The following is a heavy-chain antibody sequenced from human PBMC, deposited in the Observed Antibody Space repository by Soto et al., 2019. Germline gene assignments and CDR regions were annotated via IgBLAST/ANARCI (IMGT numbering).Heavy chain of an antibody. Sequence: PSQTLSLTCAISGDSVSSNSAAWNWIRQSPSRGLEWLGRTYYRSKWYNDYAVSVKSRITINPDTPKNQFSLQLNSVTPEDTAVYYCARDVYSSGWAPKYGMDVWGQGTTVTGSS. CDR3: ARDVYSSGWAPKYGMDV. V-gene: IGHV6-1*01. J-gene: IGHJ6*02. D-gene: IGHD6-19*01. CDR2: TYYRSKWYN. CDR1: GDSVSSNSAA.